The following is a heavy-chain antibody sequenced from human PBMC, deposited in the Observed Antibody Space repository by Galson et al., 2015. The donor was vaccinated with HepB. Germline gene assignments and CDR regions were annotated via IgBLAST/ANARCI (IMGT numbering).Heavy chain of an antibody. Sequence: SLRLSCAASGITVSGSTIHWVRQASGKGLEWIGHIGSKANSYATAYAASVKGRFTVSRDDSKSTTYLQMNSLKTEDTAVYYCSIYDFWRGYEAMDVWGQGTTVTVSS. D-gene: IGHD3-3*01. J-gene: IGHJ6*02. CDR2: IGSKANSYAT. CDR1: GITVSGST. V-gene: IGHV3-73*01. CDR3: SIYDFWRGYEAMDV.